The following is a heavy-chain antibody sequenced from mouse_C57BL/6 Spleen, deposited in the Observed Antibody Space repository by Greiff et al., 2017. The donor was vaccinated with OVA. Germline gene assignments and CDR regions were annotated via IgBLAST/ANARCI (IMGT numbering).Heavy chain of an antibody. J-gene: IGHJ1*03. CDR1: GYAFSSYW. D-gene: IGHD4-1*01. Sequence: VQLQQSGPELVKPGASVKISCKASGYAFSSYWMHWVRQRPGKGLEWIGRIYPGGGATNYNGTFQGKATLTGDNSSSTAYMQLSRLTSEDSAVYFCARRGTGAWYFDGGGTGTTVTVSS. CDR2: IYPGGGAT. CDR3: ARRGTGAWYFDG. V-gene: IGHV1-82*01.